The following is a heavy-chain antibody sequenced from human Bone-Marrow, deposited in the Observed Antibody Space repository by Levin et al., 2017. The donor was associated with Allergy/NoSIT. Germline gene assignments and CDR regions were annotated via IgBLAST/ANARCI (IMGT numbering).Heavy chain of an antibody. J-gene: IGHJ4*01. V-gene: IGHV1-2*02. CDR3: ARSLVGATFDF. D-gene: IGHD1-26*01. CDR2: INPLNGGI. Sequence: ASVKVSCKAFGYSFTDFYIHWVRQAPGLGLEWMGLINPLNGGIKYAPKFQGRVTMTRDTLMTTAYMELTNLRSDDTAVYYCARSLVGATFDFWGQGTLVTVSS. CDR1: GYSFTDFY.